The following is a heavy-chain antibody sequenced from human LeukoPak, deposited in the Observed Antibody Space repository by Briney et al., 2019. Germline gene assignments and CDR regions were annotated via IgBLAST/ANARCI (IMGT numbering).Heavy chain of an antibody. Sequence: GGSLRLSCAVSGFTVSSNHMSWVRQAPGKGLEWVSVFYSGGDTHYADSVKGRFTISRDNSKNTLYLQMNSLRAEDTAVYYCAKDPQYYDSSGYYVYWGQGTLVTVSS. CDR3: AKDPQYYDSSGYYVY. J-gene: IGHJ4*02. CDR2: FYSGGDT. V-gene: IGHV3-53*01. CDR1: GFTVSSNH. D-gene: IGHD3-22*01.